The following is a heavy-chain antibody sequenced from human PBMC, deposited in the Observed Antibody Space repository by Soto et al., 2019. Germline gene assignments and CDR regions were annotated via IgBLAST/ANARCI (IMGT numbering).Heavy chain of an antibody. V-gene: IGHV1-69*13. Sequence: ASVKVSCKASGGTFSSYAISWVRQAPGQGLEWMGGIIPIFGTANYAQKFQGRVTITADESTSTAYMELSSLRSEDTAVYYCARADSYRGYSYGAFDYWGQGTLVTVSS. J-gene: IGHJ4*02. CDR3: ARADSYRGYSYGAFDY. CDR1: GGTFSSYA. CDR2: IIPIFGTA. D-gene: IGHD5-18*01.